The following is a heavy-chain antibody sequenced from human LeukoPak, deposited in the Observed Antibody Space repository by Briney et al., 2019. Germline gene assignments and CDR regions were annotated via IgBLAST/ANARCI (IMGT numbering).Heavy chain of an antibody. CDR1: GFTFDDYA. J-gene: IGHJ4*02. Sequence: GRSLRLSCAASGFTFDDYAMHWVRQAPGKGLEGVSGISWNSGSIVYADSVKGRFTISRDNAKNSLYLQTNSLRAEDTALYYCAKDLGGSGSWYYFDYWGQGTLVTVSS. D-gene: IGHD3-10*01. V-gene: IGHV3-9*01. CDR3: AKDLGGSGSWYYFDY. CDR2: ISWNSGSI.